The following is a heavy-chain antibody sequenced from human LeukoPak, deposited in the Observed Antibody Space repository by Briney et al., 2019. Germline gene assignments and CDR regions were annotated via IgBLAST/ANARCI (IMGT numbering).Heavy chain of an antibody. CDR3: AKGGDSTGTGNYYMDV. D-gene: IGHD1-1*01. J-gene: IGHJ6*03. CDR2: ISGSGGST. Sequence: GGSLRLSCAASGFTFSSYAMSWVRQAPGKGLEWVSAISGSGGSTYYADSVKGRFTISRDNSKNTLYLQMNSLRAEDTAVYYCAKGGDSTGTGNYYMDVWGKGTTVTVSS. V-gene: IGHV3-23*01. CDR1: GFTFSSYA.